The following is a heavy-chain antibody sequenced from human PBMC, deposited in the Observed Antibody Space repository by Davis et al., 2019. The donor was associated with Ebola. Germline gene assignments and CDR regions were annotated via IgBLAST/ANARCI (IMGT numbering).Heavy chain of an antibody. Sequence: PGESLRLSCAASRFTFSSYGMHWVRQAPGKGLEWVAVISYDGSNKYYADSVKGRFTISRDNSKNTLYLHMNSLRAEDTAVYYCASHREGGLDYWGQGTLVTVSS. D-gene: IGHD2-15*01. CDR1: RFTFSSYG. J-gene: IGHJ4*02. CDR3: ASHREGGLDY. V-gene: IGHV3-30*03. CDR2: ISYDGSNK.